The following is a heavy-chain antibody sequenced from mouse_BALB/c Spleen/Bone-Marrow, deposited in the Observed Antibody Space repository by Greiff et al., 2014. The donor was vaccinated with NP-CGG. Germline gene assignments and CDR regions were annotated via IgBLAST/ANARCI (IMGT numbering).Heavy chain of an antibody. CDR1: GFTFSSYG. CDR2: ISSGGSNT. J-gene: IGHJ4*01. V-gene: IGHV5-6*01. Sequence: EVKVVESGGDLVKPGGSLKLSCAASGFTFSSYGMSWGRQTPDKRLEWVATISSGGSNTYYPDSVKGRFTFSRDNAKNTLYLQMSSLKSEDTAMYYCARHQRYYAMDYWGQGTSVTVSS. CDR3: ARHQRYYAMDY.